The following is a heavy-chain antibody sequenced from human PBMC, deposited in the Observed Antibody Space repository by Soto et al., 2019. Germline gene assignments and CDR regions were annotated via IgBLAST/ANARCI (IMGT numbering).Heavy chain of an antibody. D-gene: IGHD1-26*01. CDR1: GXTFSNYW. V-gene: IGHV3-30*18. CDR3: AKARVRIVGANSFDY. CDR2: ISDDGDKR. Sequence: GSLRLSCVGSGXTFSNYWMDWVRQPPGKGLELVALISDDGDKRYYADSVRGRLIISRDNSKDTLYLQMNSMGPDDTAVYFCAKARVRIVGANSFDYWGQGTPGTVSS. J-gene: IGHJ4*02.